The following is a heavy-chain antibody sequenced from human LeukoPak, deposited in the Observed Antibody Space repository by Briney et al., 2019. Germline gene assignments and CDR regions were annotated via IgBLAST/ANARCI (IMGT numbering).Heavy chain of an antibody. V-gene: IGHV3-33*06. CDR1: GFTFSSYG. J-gene: IGHJ4*02. Sequence: PGRSLRLSCAASGFTFSSYGMHWVRQAPGKGLEWVAVIWYDGSNKYYADSVKGRFTISRDNSKNTLYLQMNSLRAEDTAVYYCAKDGKDYDYVWGSYRHLPRFDYWGQGTLVTVFS. CDR3: AKDGKDYDYVWGSYRHLPRFDY. CDR2: IWYDGSNK. D-gene: IGHD3-16*02.